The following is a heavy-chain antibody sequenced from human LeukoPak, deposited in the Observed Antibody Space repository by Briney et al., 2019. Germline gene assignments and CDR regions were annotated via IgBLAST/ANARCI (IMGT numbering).Heavy chain of an antibody. CDR3: ARRGGDYSHPYDY. V-gene: IGHV3-53*01. J-gene: IGHJ4*02. Sequence: GGSLRLSCTVSGFTFTSNSMSWVRQAPGKGLEWVSFIYSGGNTHYSDSVTGRFTISRDKSKNTLYLQMNSVRDEDTAVYYCARRGGDYSHPYDYWGQGTLVTVSS. D-gene: IGHD4-23*01. CDR2: IYSGGNT. CDR1: GFTFTSNS.